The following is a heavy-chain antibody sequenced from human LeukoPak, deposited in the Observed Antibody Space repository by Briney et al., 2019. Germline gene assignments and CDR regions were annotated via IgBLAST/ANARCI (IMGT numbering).Heavy chain of an antibody. CDR1: GGSFSGYY. CDR2: INHSGSI. J-gene: IGHJ3*02. D-gene: IGHD4-17*01. Sequence: SETLSLTCAVYGGSFSGYYWSWIRQPPGKGLEWIGEINHSGSINYNPSLKSRVTISVDTSKNQFSLKLSSVTAADTAVYYCARHFGDYGVIAFDIWGQGTMVTVSS. CDR3: ARHFGDYGVIAFDI. V-gene: IGHV4-34*01.